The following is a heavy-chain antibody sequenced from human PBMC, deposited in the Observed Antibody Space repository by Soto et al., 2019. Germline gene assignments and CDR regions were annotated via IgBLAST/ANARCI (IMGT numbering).Heavy chain of an antibody. Sequence: ASVKVSCKASGYTFTSYGISWVRQAPGQGLEWMGWISAYNGNTNYAQKLQGRVTMTTDTSTSTAYMELRSLRSDDTAVYYCARVSVVPAQYSYYYYMDVWGKVTTVTVSS. CDR2: ISAYNGNT. D-gene: IGHD2-2*01. V-gene: IGHV1-18*01. CDR1: GYTFTSYG. J-gene: IGHJ6*03. CDR3: ARVSVVPAQYSYYYYMDV.